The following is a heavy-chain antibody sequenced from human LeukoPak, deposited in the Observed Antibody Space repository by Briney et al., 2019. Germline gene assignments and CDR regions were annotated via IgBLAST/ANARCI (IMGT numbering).Heavy chain of an antibody. J-gene: IGHJ4*02. D-gene: IGHD4-23*01. CDR1: GFIFSNVW. CDR2: IISKTDGGTI. Sequence: GGSLRPSCAASGFIFSNVWMNWVRQTPGKGLEWVGRIISKTDGGTIDYAAPVKGRFTISRDDSKNTLYLQMNSLKTEDTAVYYCTTASYGGPDYWGQGTLVTVS. V-gene: IGHV3-15*07. CDR3: TTASYGGPDY.